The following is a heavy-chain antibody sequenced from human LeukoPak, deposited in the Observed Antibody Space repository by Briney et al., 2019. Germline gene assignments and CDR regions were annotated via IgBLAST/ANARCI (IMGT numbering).Heavy chain of an antibody. CDR2: IYYSGST. D-gene: IGHD2-2*01. Sequence: SETLSLTCTVSGGSISSDYWSWIRQPPGKGLEWIGYIYYSGSTNYNPSLKSRVTISVDTSKNQFSLKLSSVTAADTAVYYCARHMGLSSLVASWGQGTLVTVSS. CDR3: ARHMGLSSLVAS. J-gene: IGHJ4*02. CDR1: GGSISSDY. V-gene: IGHV4-59*08.